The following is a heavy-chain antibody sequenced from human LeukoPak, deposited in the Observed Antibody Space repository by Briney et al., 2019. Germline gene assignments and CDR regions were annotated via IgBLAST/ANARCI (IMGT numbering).Heavy chain of an antibody. CDR2: IYTSGST. D-gene: IGHD5-24*01. V-gene: IGHV4-4*07. J-gene: IGHJ5*02. Sequence: SETLSLTCTVSGGSISSYYWGWLRQPAGKGLEWIGRIYTSGSTNYNPSLKSRVTMSVDTSKNQFSLKLNSVTAADTAVYYCAREGGKWLPDWFDPWGQGTLVTVSS. CDR3: AREGGKWLPDWFDP. CDR1: GGSISSYY.